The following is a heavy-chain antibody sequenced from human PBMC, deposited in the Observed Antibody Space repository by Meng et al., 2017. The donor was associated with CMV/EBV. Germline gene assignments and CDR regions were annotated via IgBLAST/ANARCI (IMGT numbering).Heavy chain of an antibody. CDR3: AKGVYSSGYYYGMDV. CDR1: GFSFDNYA. D-gene: IGHD6-19*01. J-gene: IGHJ6*02. CDR2: ISGSGGSR. Sequence: GGSLRLSCVGSGFSFDNYAMSWVRQAPGKGLEWVSTISGSGGSRYYADSVKGRFTISRDNSKNTLYLQMNSLRTEDTAVYYCAKGVYSSGYYYGMDVWGQGTTVTVSS. V-gene: IGHV3-23*01.